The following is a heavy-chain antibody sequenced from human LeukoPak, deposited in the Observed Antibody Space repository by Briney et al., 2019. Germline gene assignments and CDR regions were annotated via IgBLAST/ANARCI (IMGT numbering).Heavy chain of an antibody. Sequence: PGESLKISCKGSGYSFTSYWIAWVRQMPGKGLEWMGIIYPGDSDTRYSPSFQGQVTISADKSISTAYLQWSSLKASDTAMCYCARGYCSSTTCRRLDYWGQGTLATVSS. D-gene: IGHD2-2*01. J-gene: IGHJ4*02. CDR1: GYSFTSYW. CDR2: IYPGDSDT. CDR3: ARGYCSSTTCRRLDY. V-gene: IGHV5-51*01.